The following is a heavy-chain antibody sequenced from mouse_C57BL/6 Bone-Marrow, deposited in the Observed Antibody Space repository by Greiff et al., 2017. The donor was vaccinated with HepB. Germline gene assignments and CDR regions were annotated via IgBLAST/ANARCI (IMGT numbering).Heavy chain of an antibody. CDR2: ISSGSSTI. Sequence: EVQVVESGGGLVKPGGSLKLSCAASGFTFSDYGMHWVRQAPEKGLEWVAYISSGSSTIYYADTVKGRFTISRDNAKNTLFLQRTRRRSEDTAMYYCASPGFDYWGQGTTLTVSS. CDR1: GFTFSDYG. CDR3: ASPGFDY. J-gene: IGHJ2*01. V-gene: IGHV5-17*01.